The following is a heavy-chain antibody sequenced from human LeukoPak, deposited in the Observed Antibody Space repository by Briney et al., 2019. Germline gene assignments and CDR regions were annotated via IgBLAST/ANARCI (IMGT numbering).Heavy chain of an antibody. Sequence: SVKVSCKASGGTFSSYAISWVRQAPGQGLEWMGRIIPILGIANYAQKFQGRVTITADKSTSTAYMELSSLRSEDTAVYYCARDARAYGSSWYLGGHNNWFDPRGQGTLVTVSS. V-gene: IGHV1-69*04. D-gene: IGHD6-13*01. CDR3: ARDARAYGSSWYLGGHNNWFDP. J-gene: IGHJ5*02. CDR2: IIPILGIA. CDR1: GGTFSSYA.